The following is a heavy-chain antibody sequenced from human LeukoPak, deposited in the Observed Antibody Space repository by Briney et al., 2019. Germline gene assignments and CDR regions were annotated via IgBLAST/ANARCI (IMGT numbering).Heavy chain of an antibody. V-gene: IGHV1-8*01. CDR3: ARVKTTNWDY. CDR1: GYTFTDYD. J-gene: IGHJ4*02. D-gene: IGHD1-1*01. Sequence: ASVKVSCKASGYTFTDYDINWVRQAPGQGLEWMGWMNPNSGYSGYAQKFQGRVTMTRDTSISTAYMDLTSLRSDDTAVYYCARVKTTNWDYWGQGTLVTVSS. CDR2: MNPNSGYS.